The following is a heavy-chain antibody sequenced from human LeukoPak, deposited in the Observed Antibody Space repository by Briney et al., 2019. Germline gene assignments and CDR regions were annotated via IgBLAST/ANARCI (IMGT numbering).Heavy chain of an antibody. CDR2: INPDTGGT. CDR1: GYSFTGYY. D-gene: IGHD3-22*01. CDR3: ARDRGRGYDYNSGDFDF. J-gene: IGHJ4*02. Sequence: ASVKVSCKASGYSFTGYYIHWVRQAPGQGLDWMGWINPDTGGTKYAQKFQGRVTMTRDTSINTAYMELTWLGSDDTAVYYCARDRGRGYDYNSGDFDFWGQGTLVTVSS. V-gene: IGHV1-2*02.